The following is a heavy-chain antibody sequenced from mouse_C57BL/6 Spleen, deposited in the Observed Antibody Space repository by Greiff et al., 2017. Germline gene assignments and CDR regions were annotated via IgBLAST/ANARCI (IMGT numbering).Heavy chain of an antibody. CDR3: ASTTVVAFDY. Sequence: EVQRVESGGDLVKPGGSLKLSCAASGFTFSSYGMSWVRQTPDKRLEWVATISSGGSYTYYPDSVKGRFTISRDNAKNTLYLQMCSLKSEDTAMYYCASTTVVAFDYWGQGTTLTVSS. CDR2: ISSGGSYT. CDR1: GFTFSSYG. D-gene: IGHD1-1*01. V-gene: IGHV5-6*01. J-gene: IGHJ2*01.